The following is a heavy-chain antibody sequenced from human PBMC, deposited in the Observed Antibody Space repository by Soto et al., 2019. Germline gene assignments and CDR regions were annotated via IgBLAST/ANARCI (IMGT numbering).Heavy chain of an antibody. J-gene: IGHJ4*02. Sequence: LRLSCAASGFTFSTYAMNWVRQAPGKGLEWVSTISDSGGFSHYADSVKGRFTISRDNSKSTLYLQMNSLRVEDTAIYYCAKQVWNDRFDYVFDNWGQGTLVTVSS. CDR2: ISDSGGFS. V-gene: IGHV3-23*01. CDR3: AKQVWNDRFDYVFDN. CDR1: GFTFSTYA. D-gene: IGHD1-1*01.